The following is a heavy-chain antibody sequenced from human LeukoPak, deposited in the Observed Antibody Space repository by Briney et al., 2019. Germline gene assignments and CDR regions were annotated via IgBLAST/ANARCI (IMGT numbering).Heavy chain of an antibody. V-gene: IGHV4-30-4*08. J-gene: IGHJ4*02. CDR1: GASISSGDYY. D-gene: IGHD5-18*01. Sequence: SQTLSLTCTVSGASISSGDYYWSWIRQPPGKGLEWIGGVYYSGSTYYNTSLKSRLTISVDTTKIQFSLKLSSVTAADTAVYYCARVADTAMNYFDYWGQGTLVTVSS. CDR2: VYYSGST. CDR3: ARVADTAMNYFDY.